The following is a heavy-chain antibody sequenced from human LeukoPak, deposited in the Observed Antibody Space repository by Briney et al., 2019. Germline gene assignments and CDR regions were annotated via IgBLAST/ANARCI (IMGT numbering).Heavy chain of an antibody. V-gene: IGHV4-34*01. CDR2: INHSGST. CDR3: ARARNSSDWYVGLINNRNDY. CDR1: GGSFSGYY. J-gene: IGHJ4*02. D-gene: IGHD6-19*01. Sequence: SETLSLTCAVYGGSFSGYYWSWIRQPPGKGLEWIGEINHSGSTNYNPSLKSRVTISVDTSKNQFSLKLSSVTAADTAVYYCARARNSSDWYVGLINNRNDYWGQGTLVTVSS.